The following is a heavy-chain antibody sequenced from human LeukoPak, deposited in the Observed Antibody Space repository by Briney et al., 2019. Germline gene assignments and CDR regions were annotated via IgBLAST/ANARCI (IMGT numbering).Heavy chain of an antibody. Sequence: ASVKVSCKAPGYTFSLYYIYWVRQAPGQGLECMGWINPNSGGTNYAQKFQGRVTMTRDTSISTAYMELNRLTSHDTAVYYCARGSGYGSGSLDWFDPWGQGALVTVSS. J-gene: IGHJ5*02. V-gene: IGHV1-2*02. CDR2: INPNSGGT. CDR1: GYTFSLYY. D-gene: IGHD3-10*01. CDR3: ARGSGYGSGSLDWFDP.